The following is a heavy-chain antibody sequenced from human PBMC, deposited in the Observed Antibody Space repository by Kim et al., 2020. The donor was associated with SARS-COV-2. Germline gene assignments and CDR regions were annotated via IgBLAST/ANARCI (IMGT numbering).Heavy chain of an antibody. Sequence: GGSLRLSCAASGFTFSSYAMHWVRQAPGKGLEWVAVISYDGSNKYYADSVKGRFTISRDNSKNTLYLQMNSLRAEDTAVYYCARTSGSYYSPFDYWGQGT. CDR1: GFTFSSYA. V-gene: IGHV3-30-3*01. CDR2: ISYDGSNK. J-gene: IGHJ4*02. D-gene: IGHD1-26*01. CDR3: ARTSGSYYSPFDY.